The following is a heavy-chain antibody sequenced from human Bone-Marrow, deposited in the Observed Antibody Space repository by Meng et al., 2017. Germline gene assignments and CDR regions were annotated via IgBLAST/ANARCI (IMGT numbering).Heavy chain of an antibody. D-gene: IGHD6-13*01. CDR1: GGSISSYY. Sequence: SETLSLTCTVSGGSISSYYWSWIRQPPGKGLEWIGYIYYSGSTNYNPSRKSRVTISVDTSKNQFSLKLSSVTAADTAVYYCASSGYSSSWYFRTGYYYYYGMDVWGQGTTVTVSS. CDR2: IYYSGST. CDR3: ASSGYSSSWYFRTGYYYYYGMDV. J-gene: IGHJ6*02. V-gene: IGHV4-59*01.